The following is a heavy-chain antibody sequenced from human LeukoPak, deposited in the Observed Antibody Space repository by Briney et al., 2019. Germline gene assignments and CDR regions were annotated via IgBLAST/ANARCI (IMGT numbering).Heavy chain of an antibody. CDR1: GYTFSDYY. Sequence: GASVKVSCKASGYTFSDYYIHWVRQAPGQGLEWMAWINPNNGGTNFAQKFQGRVTMTRDTSISTGYMELSDLRSDDTAVYYCARDIDVQDYFDSWGQGTLVTVSS. J-gene: IGHJ4*02. D-gene: IGHD2-15*01. V-gene: IGHV1-2*02. CDR3: ARDIDVQDYFDS. CDR2: INPNNGGT.